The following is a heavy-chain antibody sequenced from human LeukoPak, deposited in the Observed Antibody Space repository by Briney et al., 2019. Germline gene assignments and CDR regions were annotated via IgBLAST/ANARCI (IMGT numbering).Heavy chain of an antibody. V-gene: IGHV4-59*01. Sequence: TPSETLSLTCTVSGGSISSYYWSWIRQPPGKGLEWIGYIYYSGSTNYNPSLKSRVTISVDTSKNQFSLKLSPVTAADTAVYYCAGKDGYNYYYYYMDVWGKGTTVTVSS. J-gene: IGHJ6*03. D-gene: IGHD5-24*01. CDR2: IYYSGST. CDR3: AGKDGYNYYYYYMDV. CDR1: GGSISSYY.